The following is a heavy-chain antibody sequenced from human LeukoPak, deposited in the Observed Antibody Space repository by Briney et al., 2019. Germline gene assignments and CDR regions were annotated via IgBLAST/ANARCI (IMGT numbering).Heavy chain of an antibody. J-gene: IGHJ3*02. Sequence: PSETLSLTCTVSGDSISSAFYYWSWIRQHPGKSLEWIGYIYHSGTTYYNPSLKTRVTMSLDTSRNQFSLKVYSVTAADTAVYYCARNLGAVVTPGWAYDIWGQGTMVTVSS. CDR2: IYHSGTT. V-gene: IGHV4-31*03. D-gene: IGHD4-23*01. CDR3: ARNLGAVVTPGWAYDI. CDR1: GDSISSAFYY.